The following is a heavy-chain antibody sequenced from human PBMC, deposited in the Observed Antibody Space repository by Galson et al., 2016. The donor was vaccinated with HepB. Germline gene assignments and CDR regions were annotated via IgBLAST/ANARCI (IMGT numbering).Heavy chain of an antibody. CDR3: AAGRGDPNYFYDMDV. CDR1: GFTFTRSA. D-gene: IGHD5-24*01. J-gene: IGHJ6*02. Sequence: SVKVSCKAPGFTFTRSAVQWVRQARGQRLEWIGWVVVDSNKTNYAQKFQERVTITGDMSITTAYMELSSLGSEDTAVYYCAAGRGDPNYFYDMDVWGQGTTVTVS. CDR2: VVVDSNKT. V-gene: IGHV1-58*01.